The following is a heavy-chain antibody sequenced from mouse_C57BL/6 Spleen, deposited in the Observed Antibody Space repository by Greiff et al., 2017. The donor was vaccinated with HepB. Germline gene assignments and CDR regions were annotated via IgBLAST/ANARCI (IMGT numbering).Heavy chain of an antibody. Sequence: EVQLQQSGPELVKPGASVKISCKASGYTFTDYYMNWVKQSHGKSLEWIGDINPNNGGTSYNQKFKGKATLTVDKSSSTAYMELRSLTSEDSAVYYCARGINWDEDYAMDYWGQGTSVTVSS. CDR1: GYTFTDYY. CDR3: ARGINWDEDYAMDY. D-gene: IGHD4-1*01. CDR2: INPNNGGT. J-gene: IGHJ4*01. V-gene: IGHV1-26*01.